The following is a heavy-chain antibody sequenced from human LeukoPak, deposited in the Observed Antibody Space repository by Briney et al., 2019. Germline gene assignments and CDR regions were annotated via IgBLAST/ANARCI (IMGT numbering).Heavy chain of an antibody. CDR2: ISWNSGSI. CDR3: VKGRYYDSSGPFDY. D-gene: IGHD3-22*01. J-gene: IGHJ4*02. Sequence: PGRSLRLSCAASGFTFDDYAMNWVRQAPGKGLEWVSGISWNSGSIGYADSVKGRFTISRDNAKNSLYLQMDSLRVEDTALYYCVKGRYYDSSGPFDYWGQGTLVTVSS. CDR1: GFTFDDYA. V-gene: IGHV3-9*01.